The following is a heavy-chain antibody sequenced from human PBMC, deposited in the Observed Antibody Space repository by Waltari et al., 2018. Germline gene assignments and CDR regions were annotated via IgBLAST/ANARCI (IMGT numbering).Heavy chain of an antibody. J-gene: IGHJ6*03. Sequence: EVQLVQSGAEVKKPGESLKISCKGSGYSFTSYWIGWVRQMPGKGLEWMGIIYPGDADTRCSPSFQGQVTVSADKSISTAYRQWSSLKASDTAMYDCARGGWGDYYYMDVWGKGTTVTVSS. CDR1: GYSFTSYW. CDR2: IYPGDADT. D-gene: IGHD1-26*01. CDR3: ARGGWGDYYYMDV. V-gene: IGHV5-51*01.